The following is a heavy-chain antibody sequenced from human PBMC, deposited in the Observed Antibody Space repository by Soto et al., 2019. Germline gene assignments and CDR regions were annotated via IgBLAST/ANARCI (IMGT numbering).Heavy chain of an antibody. Sequence: QVQLVESGGGVVQPGTSLRLSCAASGFAFSYHGIHWVRQAPGQGLEWVGVTWSGGRGEFYADSVRGRFTISRDNSKTTVYLKMNSLRVEDTAVYYCAKDDDPSSHYSLLDFRGQGSLVTVSS. V-gene: IGHV3-33*06. D-gene: IGHD3-22*01. CDR2: TWSGGRGE. CDR1: GFAFSYHG. J-gene: IGHJ4*02. CDR3: AKDDDPSSHYSLLDF.